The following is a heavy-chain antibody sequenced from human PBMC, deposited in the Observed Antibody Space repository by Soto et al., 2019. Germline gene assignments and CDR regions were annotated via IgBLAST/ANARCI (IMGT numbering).Heavy chain of an antibody. CDR3: ARDGIAAAGTYYYYYGMDV. J-gene: IGHJ6*02. D-gene: IGHD6-13*01. V-gene: IGHV4-31*03. CDR2: IYYSGST. Sequence: QVQLQESGPGLVKPSQTLSLTCTVSGGSISSGGYYWSWIRQHPGKGLEWIGYIYYSGSTYYNPSRKSRVTISVDTSKNQFSLKLSSVTAADTAVYYCARDGIAAAGTYYYYYGMDVWGQGTTVTVSS. CDR1: GGSISSGGYY.